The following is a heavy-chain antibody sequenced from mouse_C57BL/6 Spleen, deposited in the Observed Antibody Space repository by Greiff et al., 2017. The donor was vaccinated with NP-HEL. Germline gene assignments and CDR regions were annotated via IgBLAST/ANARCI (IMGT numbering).Heavy chain of an antibody. CDR3: ARGYSNYGYAMDY. V-gene: IGHV1-9*01. Sequence: VHLVESGAELMKPGASVKLSCKATGYTFTGYWIEWVKQRPGHGLEWIGEILPGSGSTNYHEKFKGKATFTADTSSNTAYMQLSSLTTEDSAIYYCARGYSNYGYAMDYWGQGTSVTVSS. D-gene: IGHD2-5*01. CDR2: ILPGSGST. J-gene: IGHJ4*01. CDR1: GYTFTGYW.